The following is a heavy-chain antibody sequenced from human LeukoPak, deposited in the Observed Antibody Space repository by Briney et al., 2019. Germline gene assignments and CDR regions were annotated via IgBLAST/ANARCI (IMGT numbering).Heavy chain of an antibody. CDR2: ISAYNGNT. CDR1: GYTFTSYG. CDR3: ARSDDFWSGSDAFDI. D-gene: IGHD3-3*01. Sequence: ASVKVSCKASGYTFTSYGISWVRQAPGQGLEWMGWISAYNGNTNYAQKLQGRVTMTTDTSTSTAYMELRSLRSDDTAVYHCARSDDFWSGSDAFDIWGQGTMVTVSS. J-gene: IGHJ3*02. V-gene: IGHV1-18*01.